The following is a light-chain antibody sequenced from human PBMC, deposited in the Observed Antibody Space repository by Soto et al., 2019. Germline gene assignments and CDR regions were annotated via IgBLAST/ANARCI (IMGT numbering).Light chain of an antibody. J-gene: IGKJ5*01. V-gene: IGKV2-28*01. CDR1: QSLLHSNGYNY. CDR2: LGS. CDR3: MHALQTPA. Sequence: DIVMTQSPLSLPVTPGEPASISCRSSQSLLHSNGYNYLDWYLQKPGQSPQVLIYLGSNRASGVPDRFSGSGSGTDFTLKISRVEAEDVGVYYCMHALQTPAFGQGTRMEIK.